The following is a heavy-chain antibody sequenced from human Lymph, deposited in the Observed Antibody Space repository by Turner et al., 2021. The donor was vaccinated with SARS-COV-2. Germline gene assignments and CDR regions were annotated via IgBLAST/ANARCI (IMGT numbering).Heavy chain of an antibody. Sequence: QVQLVQSGAEVKKPGSSVKVSCKASGGTFSSYAISWVRQAPGQGLEWMGEIIPIVGTAYYAQKFQGRVTITADASTSTAHMELSSLRSEDTAVYYCARGSRDCSSTSCYPFFDYWGQGTLVTVSS. CDR2: IIPIVGTA. V-gene: IGHV1-69*01. D-gene: IGHD2-2*01. CDR3: ARGSRDCSSTSCYPFFDY. J-gene: IGHJ4*02. CDR1: GGTFSSYA.